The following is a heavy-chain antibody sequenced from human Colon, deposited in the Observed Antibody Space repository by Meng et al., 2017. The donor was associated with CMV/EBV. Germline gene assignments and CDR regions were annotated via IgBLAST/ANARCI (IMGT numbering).Heavy chain of an antibody. D-gene: IGHD3-22*01. CDR2: INPNSGGT. CDR1: GYTFTGYY. Sequence: SGYTFTGYYMHWVRQAPGQGLEWMGWINPNSGGTNYAQKFRGWVTMTRDTSISTAYMELSRLRSDDTAVYYCARTRTYYDSSGAFDYWGQGTLVTVSS. CDR3: ARTRTYYDSSGAFDY. J-gene: IGHJ4*02. V-gene: IGHV1-2*04.